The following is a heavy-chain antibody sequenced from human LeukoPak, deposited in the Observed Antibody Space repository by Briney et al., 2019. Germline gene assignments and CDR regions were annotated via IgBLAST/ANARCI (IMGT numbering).Heavy chain of an antibody. CDR2: ISADNTDT. Sequence: ASVKVSCKTSGYTFNSYGISWLRQAPGQGLEWMGWISADNTDTKSAQNLQGRVTMSTDTSTSTAYMELGNLRSDDTAVYYCARGGDNYDILTQWGQGTLVTVSS. CDR3: ARGGDNYDILTQ. CDR1: GYTFNSYG. J-gene: IGHJ4*02. D-gene: IGHD3-9*01. V-gene: IGHV1-18*01.